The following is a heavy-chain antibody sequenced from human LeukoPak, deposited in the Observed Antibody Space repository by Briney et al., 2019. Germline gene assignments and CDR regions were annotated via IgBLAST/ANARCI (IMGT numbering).Heavy chain of an antibody. V-gene: IGHV1-18*04. CDR2: ISAYNGNT. CDR3: AGVKGAYYYDSSGYYWDAFDI. CDR1: GYTFTGYY. J-gene: IGHJ3*02. Sequence: ASVKVSCKASGYTFTGYYMHWVRQAPGQGLEWMGWISAYNGNTNYAQKLRGRVTMTTDTSTSTAYMELRSLRSDDTAVYYCAGVKGAYYYDSSGYYWDAFDIWGQGTMVTVSS. D-gene: IGHD3-22*01.